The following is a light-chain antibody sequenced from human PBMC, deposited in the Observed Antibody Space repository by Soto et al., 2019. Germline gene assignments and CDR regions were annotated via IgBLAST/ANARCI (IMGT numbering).Light chain of an antibody. V-gene: IGLV2-18*02. CDR2: DVS. Sequence: LTQPPSVSGSPGQSVAISCSGTSSDVGSYNRVSWYQQPPGTAPKLMIYDVSNRPSGVHDRFSGSKSGNTASLTISGLQAEDEADYYCSSFTTSSTYVFGTGTKVTVL. CDR3: SSFTTSSTYV. J-gene: IGLJ1*01. CDR1: SSDVGSYNR.